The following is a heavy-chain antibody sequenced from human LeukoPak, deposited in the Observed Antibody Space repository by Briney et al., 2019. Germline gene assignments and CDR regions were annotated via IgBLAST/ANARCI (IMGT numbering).Heavy chain of an antibody. CDR3: AIGYCSGGSCYSQNWFDP. J-gene: IGHJ5*02. D-gene: IGHD2-15*01. Sequence: GASVKVSCKASGYTFTSYGISWVRQAPGQGLEWMGGVIPIFGTANYAQKFQGRVTITADESTSTAYMGLSSLRSEDTAVYYCAIGYCSGGSCYSQNWFDPWGQGTLVTVSS. CDR1: GYTFTSYG. V-gene: IGHV1-69*13. CDR2: VIPIFGTA.